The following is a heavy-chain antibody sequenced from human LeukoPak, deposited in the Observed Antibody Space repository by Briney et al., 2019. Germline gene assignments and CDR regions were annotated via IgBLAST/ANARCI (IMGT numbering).Heavy chain of an antibody. V-gene: IGHV3-21*01. CDR1: GFTVSSNY. CDR3: VRDGSGFYLYYYMDV. J-gene: IGHJ6*03. Sequence: GGSLRLSCAASGFTVSSNYMSWVRQAPGKGLEWVSSISTVSTYKFYSDSVKGRFTISRDNAKNILYLQMSSLSAEDTAVYFCVRDGSGFYLYYYMDVWGRGTPVTVSS. CDR2: ISTVSTYK. D-gene: IGHD6-25*01.